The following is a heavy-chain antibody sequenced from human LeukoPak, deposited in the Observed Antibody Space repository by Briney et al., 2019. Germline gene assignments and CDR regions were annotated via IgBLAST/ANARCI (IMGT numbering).Heavy chain of an antibody. Sequence: GGSLRLSCAASGFTFHEHAMHWVRQDPGKGLEWVSAISGSGGSTYYADSVKGRFTISRDNSKNTLYLQMNSLRAEDTAVYYCAKGHLDTAMVFWVGDYFDYWGQGTLVTVSS. CDR3: AKGHLDTAMVFWVGDYFDY. D-gene: IGHD5-18*01. CDR1: GFTFHEHA. V-gene: IGHV3-23*01. CDR2: ISGSGGST. J-gene: IGHJ4*02.